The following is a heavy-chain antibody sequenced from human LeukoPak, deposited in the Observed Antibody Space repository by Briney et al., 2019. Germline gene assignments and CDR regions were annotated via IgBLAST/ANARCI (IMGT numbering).Heavy chain of an antibody. D-gene: IGHD3-10*02. CDR2: IRSSSRTI. CDR3: AELGITMIGGV. CDR1: GFTSSSYS. Sequence: GESLRLSCAASGFTSSSYSMNWVRQAPGKGLEWVSYIRSSSRTIYYADSVKGRFTISRDNAKNSLYLQMNSLRAEDTAVYYCAELGITMIGGVWGKGTTVTISS. J-gene: IGHJ6*04. V-gene: IGHV3-48*04.